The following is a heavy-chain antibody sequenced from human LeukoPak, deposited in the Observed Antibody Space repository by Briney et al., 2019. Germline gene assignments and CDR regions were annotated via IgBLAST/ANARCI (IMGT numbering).Heavy chain of an antibody. V-gene: IGHV3-30*02. D-gene: IGHD3-10*01. J-gene: IGHJ4*02. Sequence: GGSLRLSCAASGFTFSSYGMHWVRQAPGKGLEWVEFIRYDGSNKYYADSVKGRFTISRDNSKNTLYLQMNSLRAEDTAVYYCARGYGSGSYSLSTFDYWGQGTLVTVSS. CDR1: GFTFSSYG. CDR3: ARGYGSGSYSLSTFDY. CDR2: IRYDGSNK.